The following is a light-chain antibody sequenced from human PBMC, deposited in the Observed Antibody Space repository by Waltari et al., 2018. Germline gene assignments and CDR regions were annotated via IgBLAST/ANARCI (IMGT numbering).Light chain of an antibody. CDR1: QSVGTY. J-gene: IGKJ2*01. CDR2: DAS. V-gene: IGKV3-11*01. CDR3: QQRSSWTPHT. Sequence: EIVLTQSPATLSLSPGETVTLSCRASQSVGTYLAWYQQKPGQAPRLLIYDASNRATGIPARFRGSGSGTDFTLTISSLEAEDFAVYYCQQRSSWTPHTFGQGARLEIK.